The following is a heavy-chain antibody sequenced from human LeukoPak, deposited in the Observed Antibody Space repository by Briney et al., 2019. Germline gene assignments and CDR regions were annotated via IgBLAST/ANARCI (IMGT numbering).Heavy chain of an antibody. V-gene: IGHV1-24*01. CDR2: FDPEDGEA. CDR1: GHTLSEIS. Sequence: ASVKVSCKVSGHTLSEISIIWVRQGPGKGLEWMGGFDPEDGEAVYAQKFQGRFTMTEDTPTDTAYMDLRSLTSEDTAVYLCAAHFGSGWYNNWGQGTLVTVSS. CDR3: AAHFGSGWYNN. J-gene: IGHJ4*02. D-gene: IGHD6-19*01.